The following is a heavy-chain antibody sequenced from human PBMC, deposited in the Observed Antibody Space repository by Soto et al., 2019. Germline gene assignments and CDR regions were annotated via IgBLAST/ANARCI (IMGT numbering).Heavy chain of an antibody. J-gene: IGHJ4*02. CDR2: INPSGGST. Sequence: ASVKVSCKASGYTFTSYYMHWVRQAPGQGLEWMGIINPSGGSTSYAQKFQGRVTMTRDTSTSTVYMELSSLRSEDTAVYYCAREATGTTVTTSPHFDYWGQGTLVTVS. CDR3: AREATGTTVTTSPHFDY. V-gene: IGHV1-46*01. CDR1: GYTFTSYY. D-gene: IGHD4-17*01.